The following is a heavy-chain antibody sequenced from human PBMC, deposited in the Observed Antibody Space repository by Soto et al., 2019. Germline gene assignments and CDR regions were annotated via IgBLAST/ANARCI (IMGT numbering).Heavy chain of an antibody. CDR2: IRSKAYGGTT. V-gene: IGHV3-49*03. Sequence: PGGSLRLSCTASGFTFGDYAMSWFRQAPGKGLEWVGFIRSKAYGGTTEYAASVKGRFTISRDDSKSIAYLQMNSLKTEDTAVYYCYSSGWYGVFYYYYGMDVWGQGTTVTVSS. CDR3: YSSGWYGVFYYYYGMDV. J-gene: IGHJ6*02. D-gene: IGHD6-19*01. CDR1: GFTFGDYA.